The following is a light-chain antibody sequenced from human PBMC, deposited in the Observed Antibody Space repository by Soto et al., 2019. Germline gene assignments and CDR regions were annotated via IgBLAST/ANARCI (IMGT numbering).Light chain of an antibody. V-gene: IGKV3-20*01. Sequence: EIVFTHSPGTLSGSRVERAALLCRTSQSVSSSYLAWYQQKPGQAPRLLIYGASTRAPGVPANFRGSGSGTDFTLTISSLEPEDFAVYYCQQFRSYPLTFGGGTKVDIK. CDR1: QSVSSSY. CDR2: GAS. J-gene: IGKJ4*01. CDR3: QQFRSYPLT.